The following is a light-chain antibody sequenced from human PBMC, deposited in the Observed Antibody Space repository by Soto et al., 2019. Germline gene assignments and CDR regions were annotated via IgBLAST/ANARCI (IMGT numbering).Light chain of an antibody. CDR2: ATS. CDR1: QGISSY. Sequence: DIQLTQSPSFLSASVGDRVTITCRASQGISSYLAWYQQKPGKAPKLLMYATSTLQSGVPSRFSGSGSGTEFTLTISSLQPEDFATSYCQQLNSYPLTFGGGTKVEIK. J-gene: IGKJ4*01. CDR3: QQLNSYPLT. V-gene: IGKV1-9*01.